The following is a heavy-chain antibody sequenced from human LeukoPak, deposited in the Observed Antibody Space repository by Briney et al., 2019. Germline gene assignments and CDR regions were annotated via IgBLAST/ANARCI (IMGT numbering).Heavy chain of an antibody. CDR1: GGSISSYY. CDR3: ARRGRYSSGWYYYYYYMDV. CDR2: IYYSGST. Sequence: SETLSLTCTVSGGSISSYYWSWIRQPPGKGLEWIGYIYYSGSTNYNPSLKSRVTISVDTSKNQCSLKLSSGTAADTAVYYCARRGRYSSGWYYYYYYMDVWGKGTTVTISS. D-gene: IGHD6-19*01. J-gene: IGHJ6*03. V-gene: IGHV4-59*12.